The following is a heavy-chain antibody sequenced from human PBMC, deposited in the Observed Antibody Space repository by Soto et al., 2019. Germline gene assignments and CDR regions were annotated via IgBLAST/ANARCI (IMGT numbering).Heavy chain of an antibody. J-gene: IGHJ4*02. Sequence: GGSLRLSCAASGFTFSSYGMHWVRQAPGKGLEWVAVIWYDGSNKYYADSVKGRFTISRDNSKNTLYLQMNSLRAEDTAVYYCARGLEYSGYDRYWGDNFDYWGQGTLVTVSS. CDR1: GFTFSSYG. CDR2: IWYDGSNK. V-gene: IGHV3-33*01. CDR3: ARGLEYSGYDRYWGDNFDY. D-gene: IGHD5-12*01.